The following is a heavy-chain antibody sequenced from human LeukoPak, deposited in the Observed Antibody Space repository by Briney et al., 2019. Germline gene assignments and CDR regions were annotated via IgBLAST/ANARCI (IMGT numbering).Heavy chain of an antibody. J-gene: IGHJ3*02. CDR1: GFTFSSYS. V-gene: IGHV3-21*01. Sequence: GGSLRLSCAASGFTFSSYSMNWVRQAPGKGLEWVSSISGSSSYIYYGDSVKGRCAISRDNAKKSLYLQMNSLRAEDTAVYYCARGQGVYCSGGSCTAFDIWGQGTMVTVSS. CDR3: ARGQGVYCSGGSCTAFDI. CDR2: ISGSSSYI. D-gene: IGHD2-15*01.